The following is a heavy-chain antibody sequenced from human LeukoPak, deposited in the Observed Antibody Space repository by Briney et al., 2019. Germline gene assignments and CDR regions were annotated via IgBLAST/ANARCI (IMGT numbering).Heavy chain of an antibody. CDR3: ARGRVAYSAYYFDY. CDR2: IYYTGST. D-gene: IGHD2-15*01. CDR1: GDSITNYF. V-gene: IGHV4-59*01. J-gene: IGHJ4*02. Sequence: SETLSLTCTVSGDSITNYFWSWLRQPPGKGLEWIGYIYYTGSTNYKPSLRSRVTISVDTSTNPFSLRLRSLTAADTAVYYCARGRVAYSAYYFDYWGQGTLVTVSS.